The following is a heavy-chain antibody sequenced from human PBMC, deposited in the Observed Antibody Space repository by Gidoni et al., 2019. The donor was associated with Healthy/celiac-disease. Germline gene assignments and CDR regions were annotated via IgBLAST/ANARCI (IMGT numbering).Heavy chain of an antibody. Sequence: QVQLVQSGAAVKKPGSSVKGSCKASGGTFSSYAISWVRQAPGQGLEWMGGIIPIFGTANYAQKFQGRVTITADESTSTAYMGLSSLRSEDTAVYYCASTMVRGGGYYGMDVWGQGTTVTVSS. CDR2: IIPIFGTA. J-gene: IGHJ6*02. CDR1: GGTFSSYA. CDR3: ASTMVRGGGYYGMDV. D-gene: IGHD3-10*01. V-gene: IGHV1-69*01.